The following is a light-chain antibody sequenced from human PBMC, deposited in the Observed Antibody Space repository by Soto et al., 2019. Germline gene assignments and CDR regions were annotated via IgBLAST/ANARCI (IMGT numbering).Light chain of an antibody. CDR3: QQYRGLA. V-gene: IGKV3-15*01. CDR1: QSINID. J-gene: IGKJ4*01. Sequence: EIEMTQSPATLSVSPGERATLSCRASQSINIDLAWYQQKPGHPPRLLIYGASTRATGIPARFSGSWSGTEFTLTISSLQSEDFAVYYCQQYRGLAFGGGTKLEIK. CDR2: GAS.